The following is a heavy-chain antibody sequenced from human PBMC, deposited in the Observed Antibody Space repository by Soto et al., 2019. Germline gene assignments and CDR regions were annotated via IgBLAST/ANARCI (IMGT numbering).Heavy chain of an antibody. CDR1: AFTFSSFA. D-gene: IGHD3-3*01. Sequence: QVQLVESGGGVVQPGRSLRLSCVASAFTFSSFAMHWVRQAPGKGLEWVAVIAYDGDNKYYADSVKGRFTISRDNSKNTLYLHMNSLRVEDTAVYYWAKDRSGSWSFDYWGQGTLVTVSS. CDR2: IAYDGDNK. V-gene: IGHV3-30*18. J-gene: IGHJ4*02. CDR3: AKDRSGSWSFDY.